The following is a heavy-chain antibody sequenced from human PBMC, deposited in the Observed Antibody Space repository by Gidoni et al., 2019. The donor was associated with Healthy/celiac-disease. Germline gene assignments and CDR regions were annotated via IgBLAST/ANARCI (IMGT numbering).Heavy chain of an antibody. CDR2: TNYNWST. Sequence: QVQLQESGPGLVKPSETLYPTCTVSGGSVSSGCYYWSWIRQPPGKGLEWIGYTNYNWSTNYNPSLKSRVTISVDTSKNQVSLKLSSVTAADTAVYYCARETAYYDSSGYYQWNWFDPWGQGTLVTVSS. CDR3: ARETAYYDSSGYYQWNWFDP. D-gene: IGHD3-22*01. CDR1: GGSVSSGCYY. V-gene: IGHV4-61*01. J-gene: IGHJ5*02.